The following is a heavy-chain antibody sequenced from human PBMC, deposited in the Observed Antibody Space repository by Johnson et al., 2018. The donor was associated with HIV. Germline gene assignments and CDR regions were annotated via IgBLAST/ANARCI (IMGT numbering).Heavy chain of an antibody. CDR1: GFTFSSYT. CDR3: ARDHLRRSHAFDI. V-gene: IGHV3-30-3*01. Sequence: QVQLVESGGGLVKPGGSLRLSCAASGFTFSSYTMHWVRQAPGKGLEWVAVISYDGSNKYYADSVKGRFTISRDNAKNSLYLQMNSLRAEDTAVYYCARDHLRRSHAFDIWGQGTMVTVSS. CDR2: ISYDGSNK. J-gene: IGHJ3*02. D-gene: IGHD2-15*01.